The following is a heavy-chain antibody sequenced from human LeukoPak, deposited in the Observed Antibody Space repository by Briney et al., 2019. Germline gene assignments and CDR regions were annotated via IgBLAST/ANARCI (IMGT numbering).Heavy chain of an antibody. CDR1: GFTFSSYA. CDR3: ATRHGSGSLDY. Sequence: GGSLRLSCAASGFTFSSYAMSWVRQAPGKGLEWVSAISGSGGSTCYADSVKGRFTISRDNSKNTLYLQMNSLRAEDTAVYYCATRHGSGSLDYWGQGTLVTVSS. J-gene: IGHJ4*02. V-gene: IGHV3-23*01. CDR2: ISGSGGST. D-gene: IGHD3-10*01.